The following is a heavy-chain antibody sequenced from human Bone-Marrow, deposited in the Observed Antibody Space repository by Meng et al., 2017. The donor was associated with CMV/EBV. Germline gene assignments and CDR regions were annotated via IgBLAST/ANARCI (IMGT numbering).Heavy chain of an antibody. J-gene: IGHJ4*02. CDR3: AKDLALLTIFGVGDY. CDR2: IRYDGSNK. Sequence: GESLKISCAASGFTFSSYGMHWVRQAPGKGLEWVAFIRYDGSNKYYADSVKGRFTISRDNSKNTLYLQMNSLRAEDTAVYYCAKDLALLTIFGVGDYWGQGTLVTVSS. D-gene: IGHD3-3*01. V-gene: IGHV3-30*02. CDR1: GFTFSSYG.